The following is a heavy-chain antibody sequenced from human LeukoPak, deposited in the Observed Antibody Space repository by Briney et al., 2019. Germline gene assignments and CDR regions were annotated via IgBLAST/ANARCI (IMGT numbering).Heavy chain of an antibody. Sequence: ASVKVSCKASGYTFTRYYLHWVRQAPGQGLEWMGIINPSGGSTRYAQKFQGRVTMTRDTSTSTVYMELKSLRSEDTAIYYCARDSRGAAAADDPFDFWGQGTMITVST. D-gene: IGHD6-13*01. V-gene: IGHV1-46*01. J-gene: IGHJ3*01. CDR3: ARDSRGAAAADDPFDF. CDR1: GYTFTRYY. CDR2: INPSGGST.